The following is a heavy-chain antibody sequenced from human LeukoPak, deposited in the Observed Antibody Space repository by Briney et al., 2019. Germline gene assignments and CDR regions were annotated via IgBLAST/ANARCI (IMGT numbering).Heavy chain of an antibody. CDR3: ARVLSGSWLWF. Sequence: ASVKVSCKVSGYSFIDFTMHWVRQAPGKGLEWMGGFDPEDGETIYAQQFQGRVTMTEDTSTDTAYMELSSLRSEDTAVYYCARVLSGSWLWFWGQGTLVTVSS. CDR1: GYSFIDFT. J-gene: IGHJ4*02. CDR2: FDPEDGET. D-gene: IGHD5-18*01. V-gene: IGHV1-24*01.